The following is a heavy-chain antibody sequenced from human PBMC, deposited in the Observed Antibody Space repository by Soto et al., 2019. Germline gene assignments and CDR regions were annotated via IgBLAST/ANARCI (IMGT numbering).Heavy chain of an antibody. CDR2: IRGTAT. Sequence: EVQLLESGGTLVQPGESLRLSCEVSGFSFSSFAMNWVRQAPGEGLEWVSSIRGTATSYADSVQGRFTISRDNSKNTVYLQMNTLRGEDTAVYYCAKCAVLITTSGGWCNWVASWGHGTLVIVSS. V-gene: IGHV3-23*01. J-gene: IGHJ5*01. D-gene: IGHD3-16*01. CDR3: AKCAVLITTSGGWCNWVAS. CDR1: GFSFSSFA.